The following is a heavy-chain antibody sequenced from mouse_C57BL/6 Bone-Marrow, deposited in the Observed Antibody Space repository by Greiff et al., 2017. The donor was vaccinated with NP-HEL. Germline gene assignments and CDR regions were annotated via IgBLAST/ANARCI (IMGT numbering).Heavy chain of an antibody. D-gene: IGHD1-1*01. CDR1: GFTFSDYY. J-gene: IGHJ3*01. Sequence: DVMLVESGGGLVQPGGSLKLSCAASGFTFSDYYMYWVRQTPEKRLEWVAYISNGGGSTYYPDTVKGRFTISRDNAKNTLYLQMSRLKSEDTAMYYCARRDGSSYSAWFAYWGQGTLVTVSA. CDR3: ARRDGSSYSAWFAY. CDR2: ISNGGGST. V-gene: IGHV5-12*01.